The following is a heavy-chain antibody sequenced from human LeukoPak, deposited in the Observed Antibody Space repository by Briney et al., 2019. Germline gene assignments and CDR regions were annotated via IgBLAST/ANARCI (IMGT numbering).Heavy chain of an antibody. CDR1: GYTFTSYG. CDR3: AREEYYDSSGYYYL. V-gene: IGHV1-18*01. D-gene: IGHD3-22*01. J-gene: IGHJ5*02. Sequence: ASVKVSCKASGYTFTSYGISWVRQAPGRGLEWMGWISAYNGNTNYAQKLQGRVTMTTDTSTSTAYMELRSLRSDDTAVYYCAREEYYDSSGYYYLWGQGTLVTVSS. CDR2: ISAYNGNT.